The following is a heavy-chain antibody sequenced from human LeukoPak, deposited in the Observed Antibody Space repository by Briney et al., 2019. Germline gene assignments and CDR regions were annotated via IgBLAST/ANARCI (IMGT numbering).Heavy chain of an antibody. D-gene: IGHD3-22*01. V-gene: IGHV3-48*03. J-gene: IGHJ4*02. CDR1: GFTFSSYE. CDR2: ISSSGSFI. CDR3: ARDFLGSSGYYPTRDY. Sequence: GGSLRLSCAASGFTFSSYEMNWVRQAPGKGLEWVSYISSSGSFIYYADSVKGRFTVSRDNAKNSLYLQMNTLRAEDTAVYYCARDFLGSSGYYPTRDYWGQGTLVTVSP.